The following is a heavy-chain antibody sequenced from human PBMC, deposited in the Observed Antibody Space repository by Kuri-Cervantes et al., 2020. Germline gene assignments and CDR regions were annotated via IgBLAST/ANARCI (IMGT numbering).Heavy chain of an antibody. D-gene: IGHD3-22*01. Sequence: SETLSLTCAVYGGSFSGYYWSWIRQPPGKGLEWIGSIYYSGSTYYNPSLKSRVTISVDTSKNQFSLKLSSVTAADTAVYYCARHAHYYDSSGYYYVGYFDYWGQGTLVTVSS. J-gene: IGHJ4*02. CDR1: GGSFSGYY. V-gene: IGHV4-34*01. CDR3: ARHAHYYDSSGYYYVGYFDY. CDR2: IYYSGST.